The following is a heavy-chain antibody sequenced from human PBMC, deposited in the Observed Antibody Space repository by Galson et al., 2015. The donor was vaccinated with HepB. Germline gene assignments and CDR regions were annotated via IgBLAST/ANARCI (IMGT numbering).Heavy chain of an antibody. CDR3: ASFVGASPGYY. CDR2: IYYTGDT. D-gene: IGHD1-26*01. CDR1: GDSISRGSYY. J-gene: IGHJ4*02. Sequence: ETLSLTCTVSGDSISRGSYYWGWIRQPPGKGLEWVGTIYYTGDTYYNPSLKSRVTMSLDTSKNQFSVKLSSVTATDTAVYYCASFVGASPGYYWGQGTLVTVAS. V-gene: IGHV4-39*01.